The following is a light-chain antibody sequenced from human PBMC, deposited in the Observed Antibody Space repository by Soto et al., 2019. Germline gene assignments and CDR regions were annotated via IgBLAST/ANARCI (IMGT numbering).Light chain of an antibody. CDR1: SSDVGGYNH. CDR3: SSYTSSSTLV. Sequence: QSALTQPASVSGSPGQSITISCTGTSSDVGGYNHVSWYQQHPGKAPKLMIYGVTNRPSGVSNRFSGSKSGNTASLAISGLQAEDEDDYYCSSYTSSSTLVFGGGTKVTVL. J-gene: IGLJ2*01. V-gene: IGLV2-14*01. CDR2: GVT.